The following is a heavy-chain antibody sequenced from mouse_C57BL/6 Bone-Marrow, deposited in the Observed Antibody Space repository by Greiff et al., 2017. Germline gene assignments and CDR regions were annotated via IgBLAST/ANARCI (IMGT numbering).Heavy chain of an antibody. V-gene: IGHV1-54*01. CDR2: INPGSGGT. CDR1: GYAFTNYL. Sequence: QVQLQQSGAELVRPGTSVKVSCKASGYAFTNYLIEWVKQRPGQGLEWIGVINPGSGGTNYNEKFKGKATLTADKSSSTAYMQLSSLTSEDSAVYFCAREDLHYYGSRTVFAYWGQGTLVTVSA. CDR3: AREDLHYYGSRTVFAY. D-gene: IGHD1-1*01. J-gene: IGHJ3*01.